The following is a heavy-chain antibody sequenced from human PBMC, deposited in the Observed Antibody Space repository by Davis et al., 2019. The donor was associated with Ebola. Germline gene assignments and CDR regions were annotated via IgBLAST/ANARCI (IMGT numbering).Heavy chain of an antibody. D-gene: IGHD3-22*01. CDR1: GGSFSGYY. J-gene: IGHJ3*02. CDR2: INHSGST. Sequence: PSETLSLTCAVYGGSFSGYYWSWIRQPPGKGLEWIGEINHSGSTNYNPSLKSRVTISVDTSKNQFSLKLSAVTAADTAVYYCARGGNDSSGYPDAFDIWGQGTMVTVSS. V-gene: IGHV4-34*01. CDR3: ARGGNDSSGYPDAFDI.